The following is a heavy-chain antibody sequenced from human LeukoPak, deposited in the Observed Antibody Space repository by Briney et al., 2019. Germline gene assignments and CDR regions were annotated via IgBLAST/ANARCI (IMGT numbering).Heavy chain of an antibody. CDR3: ARGTRWLTGPPDY. J-gene: IGHJ4*02. CDR1: GFTFSSYS. D-gene: IGHD7-27*01. CDR2: ISSSGSTI. Sequence: PGGSLRLSCAASGFTFSSYSMNWVRQAPGKGLEWVSYISSSGSTIYYADSVKGRFTISRDNAKNSLYLQMNSLRAEDTAVYYCARGTRWLTGPPDYWGQGTLVTVSS. V-gene: IGHV3-48*04.